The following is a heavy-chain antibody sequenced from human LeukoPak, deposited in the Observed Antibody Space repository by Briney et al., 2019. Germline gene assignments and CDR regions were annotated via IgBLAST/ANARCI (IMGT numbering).Heavy chain of an antibody. Sequence: GASVRVSCKASVYTFTSYYVHWVGQAPGQGREWMGIINPSGGSTTYAQKFQGRVTMTGDTSTSTVYMELSSLRSEDTAIYYCARVGPYYYDNSGYYDYWGQGTLVTVSS. V-gene: IGHV1-46*01. CDR2: INPSGGST. CDR3: ARVGPYYYDNSGYYDY. CDR1: VYTFTSYY. J-gene: IGHJ4*02. D-gene: IGHD3-22*01.